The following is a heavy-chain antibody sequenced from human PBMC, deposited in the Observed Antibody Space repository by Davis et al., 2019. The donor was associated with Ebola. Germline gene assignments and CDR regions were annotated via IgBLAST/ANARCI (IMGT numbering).Heavy chain of an antibody. D-gene: IGHD3-10*01. J-gene: IGHJ4*02. CDR3: ARDLWFRNSGFDY. CDR2: INHSGST. Sequence: MPSETLSLTCAVSGGSISSTNWWSWVRQPPGKGLEWIGEINHSGSTNYNPSLKSRVTISVDTSKNQFSLKLSSVTAADTAVYYCARDLWFRNSGFDYWGQGTLVTVSS. CDR1: GGSISSTNW. V-gene: IGHV4-4*02.